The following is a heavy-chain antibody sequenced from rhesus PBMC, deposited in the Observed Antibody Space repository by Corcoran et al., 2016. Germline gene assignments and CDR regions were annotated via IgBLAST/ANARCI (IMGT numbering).Heavy chain of an antibody. CDR1: GGSVSSSNW. D-gene: IGHD6-31*01. CDR3: ARHSAGGFDY. CDR2: ISGSSGTT. Sequence: QVQLQESGPGLVKPSETLSLTCAVSGGSVSSSNWWSWIRQPPGKGLEWIGYISGSSGTTYYKPSPKSRGTITTDTSKNQFSRKLSSVTAADTAVYYCARHSAGGFDYWGQGVLVTVSS. J-gene: IGHJ4*01. V-gene: IGHV4-65*01.